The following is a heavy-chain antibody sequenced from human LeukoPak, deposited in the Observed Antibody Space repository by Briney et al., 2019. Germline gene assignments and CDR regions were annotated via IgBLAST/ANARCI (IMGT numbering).Heavy chain of an antibody. CDR2: IRYDGSNK. Sequence: PGRSLRLSCAASGFDFTTHAMHWVRQAPGKGLEWVAFIRYDGSNKYYADSVKGRFTISRDNSKNTLYLQMNSLRAEDTAVYYCAKARRNDFWSGYLFDYWGQGTLVTVSS. CDR1: GFDFTTHA. CDR3: AKARRNDFWSGYLFDY. J-gene: IGHJ4*02. V-gene: IGHV3-30*02. D-gene: IGHD3-3*01.